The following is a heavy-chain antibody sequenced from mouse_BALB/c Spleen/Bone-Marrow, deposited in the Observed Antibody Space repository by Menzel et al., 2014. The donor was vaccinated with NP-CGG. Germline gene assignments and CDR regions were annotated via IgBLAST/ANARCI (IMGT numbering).Heavy chain of an antibody. CDR1: GFTFIAYT. CDR2: INNGGGST. D-gene: IGHD2-14*01. CDR3: ARHGEERPVLAMDY. V-gene: IGHV5-12-2*01. Sequence: EVKLVESGGGLVEPGGSLKLSCAASGFTFIAYTMSWVRQTPEKRLEWVAYINNGGGSTYYPDTVKGRFTISRDNAKNTLYLQMSSQKSEDTAMYYCARHGEERPVLAMDYWGQGTSVTVSS. J-gene: IGHJ4*01.